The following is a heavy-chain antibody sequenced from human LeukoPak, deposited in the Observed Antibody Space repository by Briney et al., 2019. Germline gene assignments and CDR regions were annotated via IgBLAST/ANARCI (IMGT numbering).Heavy chain of an antibody. V-gene: IGHV3-23*01. CDR1: GFTFSSFG. Sequence: GGSLRLSCAASGFTFSSFGMSWVRQAPGKGLEWVSAISGSGGSTYYADSVRGRFTISRDNSKNTLYLQMNSLRAEDTAIYYCAKDLVTGSLDYWGQGTLVTVSS. CDR2: ISGSGGST. D-gene: IGHD3-10*01. J-gene: IGHJ4*02. CDR3: AKDLVTGSLDY.